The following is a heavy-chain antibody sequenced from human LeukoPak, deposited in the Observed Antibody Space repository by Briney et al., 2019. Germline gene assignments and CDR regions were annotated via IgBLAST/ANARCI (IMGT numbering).Heavy chain of an antibody. Sequence: GGALRLSCAASGFTFSSYSMNWVRQAPGKGLEWVSSISSSSSYIYYADSVKGRFTISRDNAKNSLYLQMNSLRAEDTAMYYCARAPRYYFDYWGQGTLVTVSS. CDR1: GFTFSSYS. J-gene: IGHJ4*02. CDR3: ARAPRYYFDY. V-gene: IGHV3-21*01. CDR2: ISSSSSYI.